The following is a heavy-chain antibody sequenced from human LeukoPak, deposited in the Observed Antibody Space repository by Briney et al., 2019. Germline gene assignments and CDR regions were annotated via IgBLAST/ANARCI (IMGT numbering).Heavy chain of an antibody. CDR2: ISTSGST. CDR3: ARGRQRYCSSTSCYTDNWLDP. D-gene: IGHD2-2*02. Sequence: SETLSLTCTVSGGSISSGSYYWSWLRQPAGKGLEWLGRISTSGSTNYNPPLKSRVTISVDTSKNQFSLKLSSVTAAVTAVYYCARGRQRYCSSTSCYTDNWLDPWGQGTLVTVSS. V-gene: IGHV4-61*02. J-gene: IGHJ5*02. CDR1: GGSISSGSYY.